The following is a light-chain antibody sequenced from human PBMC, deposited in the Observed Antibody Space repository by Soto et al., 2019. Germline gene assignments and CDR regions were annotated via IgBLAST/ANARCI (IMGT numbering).Light chain of an antibody. V-gene: IGKV1-5*01. CDR2: DAS. CDR3: QQCNSYPWT. J-gene: IGKJ1*01. CDR1: EKINKW. Sequence: DIQMTQSPSTLSASVGDRVTITCRASEKINKWLAWYQQKPGKAPKLLISDASSLESGVPSRFSGSGSGTEFSLTTSSLQPDDFATYYCQQCNSYPWTFGQGTKVEIK.